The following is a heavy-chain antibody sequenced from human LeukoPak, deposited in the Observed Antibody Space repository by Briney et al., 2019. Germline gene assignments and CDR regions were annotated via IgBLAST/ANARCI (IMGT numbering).Heavy chain of an antibody. J-gene: IGHJ4*02. Sequence: KPSETLSLXCAVYGGSFSGYHWTWIRQPPGKGLEWIGEINHNGNTNYNPSLKSRVTISVDTSKNQFSLELGFVTAADTAVYYCARPSRSLWFGDLYFDYWGQGTLVTVSS. CDR1: GGSFSGYH. CDR3: ARPSRSLWFGDLYFDY. CDR2: INHNGNT. V-gene: IGHV4-34*01. D-gene: IGHD3-10*01.